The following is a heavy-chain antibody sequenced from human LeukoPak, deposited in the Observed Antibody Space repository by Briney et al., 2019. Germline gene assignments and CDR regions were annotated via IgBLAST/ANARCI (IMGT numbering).Heavy chain of an antibody. J-gene: IGHJ4*02. CDR2: ISDSGGST. Sequence: PGGSLRLSCAASGLTFSSYAMSWVRQAPGKGLKWVSAISDSGGSTYYADSVKGRFTISRDNSKNTLYLQMNSLRAEDTAVYYCAKFLPTHIVVANYYFDYWGQGTLVTVSS. CDR1: GLTFSSYA. V-gene: IGHV3-23*01. CDR3: AKFLPTHIVVANYYFDY. D-gene: IGHD2-21*01.